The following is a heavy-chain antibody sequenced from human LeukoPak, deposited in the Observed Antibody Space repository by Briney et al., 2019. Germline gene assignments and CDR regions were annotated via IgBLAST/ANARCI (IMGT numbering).Heavy chain of an antibody. Sequence: GGSLRLSCAASGSSLITSDMHWVRQAPGKGLEWISYINKTSSTFYYADSVRGRFTISRDNAQNSLYLQMNSLRAEDTAVYYCTSYSYSGNYWGQGTLVTVSS. D-gene: IGHD4-11*01. CDR3: TSYSYSGNY. V-gene: IGHV3-48*01. CDR2: INKTSSTF. J-gene: IGHJ4*02. CDR1: GSSLITSD.